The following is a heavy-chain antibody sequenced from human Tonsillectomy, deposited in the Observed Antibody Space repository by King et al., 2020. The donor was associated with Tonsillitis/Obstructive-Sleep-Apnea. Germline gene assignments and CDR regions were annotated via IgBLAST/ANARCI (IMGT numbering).Heavy chain of an antibody. CDR2: ISANGGST. J-gene: IGHJ4*02. CDR3: VKDQGRYCTNGLCFPFAY. D-gene: IGHD2-8*01. V-gene: IGHV3-64D*06. CDR1: GFTFNSYG. Sequence: VQLVESGGGLVQPGGSLRLSCSASGFTFNSYGMHWVRQAPGKALEYVSTISANGGSTYYADSVKGRFTISRDNSKNTLYLQMSSLRVEDTAVYYCVKDQGRYCTNGLCFPFAYWGQGTLVTVSS.